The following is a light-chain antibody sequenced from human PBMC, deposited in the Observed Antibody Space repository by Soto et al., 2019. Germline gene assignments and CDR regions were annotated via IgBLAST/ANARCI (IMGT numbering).Light chain of an antibody. V-gene: IGKV1-5*03. CDR2: KAS. J-gene: IGKJ5*01. CDR3: QQYNTFPFT. CDR1: QSFNTW. Sequence: DIQMTQSPSTLSASVGDRVTITCRASQSFNTWLAWYQQKPGKAPKLLISKASTLESGVPSRFSGSGSGTAFTLTISSLQPDDFATYYCQQYNTFPFTFGQGTRLEIK.